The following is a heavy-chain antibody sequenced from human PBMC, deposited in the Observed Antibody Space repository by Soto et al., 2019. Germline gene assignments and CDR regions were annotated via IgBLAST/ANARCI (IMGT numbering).Heavy chain of an antibody. CDR3: PREISIDY. V-gene: IGHV3-21*01. J-gene: IGHJ4*02. CDR2: ISSGSSYI. CDR1: GFTFNSYT. Sequence: GGSLRLSCAASGFTFNSYTMNWVRQAPGKGLEWVSSISSGSSYIYYTDSVKGRFTISRDNTKNSLYLQMNSLRAEDTAVYYCPREISIDYSGQGTLVTV.